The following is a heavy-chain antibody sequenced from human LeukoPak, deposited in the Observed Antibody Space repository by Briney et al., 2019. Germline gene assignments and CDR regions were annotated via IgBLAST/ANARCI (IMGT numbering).Heavy chain of an antibody. CDR3: ARVGSGTYLVDS. CDR1: GFTFSSYW. V-gene: IGHV3-74*01. D-gene: IGHD1-26*01. J-gene: IGHJ4*02. Sequence: GGSLRLSCAASGFTFSSYWMHWVRQAPGKGLVWVSRINSDGSSTSYADSVKGRFTISRDNAKNSLYLQMDSLRAEDTAVYYCARVGSGTYLVDSWGQGTLVTVSS. CDR2: INSDGSST.